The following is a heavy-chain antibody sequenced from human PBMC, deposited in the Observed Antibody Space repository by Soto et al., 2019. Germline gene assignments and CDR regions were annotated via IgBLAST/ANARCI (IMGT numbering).Heavy chain of an antibody. CDR1: RYTFTSYN. CDR3: ARGLKPSLFGVRNWLDR. J-gene: IGHJ5*02. CDR2: MNPKSGAT. D-gene: IGHD3-3*01. V-gene: IGHV1-8*01. Sequence: QVQLVQSGAEVKKPGASVRVSCKASRYTFTSYNINCVLQATGQGFEWMGWMNPKSGATNYAQKFQGRVTMITNTSTSTAYMELSSLRSDDTAVYYCARGLKPSLFGVRNWLDRWGQGTLVAVSS.